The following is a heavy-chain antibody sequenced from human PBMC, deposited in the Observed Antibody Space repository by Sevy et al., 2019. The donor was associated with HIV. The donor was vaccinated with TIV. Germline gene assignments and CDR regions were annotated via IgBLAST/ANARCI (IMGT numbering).Heavy chain of an antibody. D-gene: IGHD2-8*02. Sequence: GGSLRLSCVASGSTFSSDWMYWVRQAPGKGLEWVSRINSDGSRTTYADSVKGRFTIYRDNAKNTLFLQMNSLRVEDTAVYYCTRDVCTDSYRNWFDPWGQGTLVTVS. J-gene: IGHJ5*02. CDR2: INSDGSRT. CDR1: GSTFSSDW. CDR3: TRDVCTDSYRNWFDP. V-gene: IGHV3-74*01.